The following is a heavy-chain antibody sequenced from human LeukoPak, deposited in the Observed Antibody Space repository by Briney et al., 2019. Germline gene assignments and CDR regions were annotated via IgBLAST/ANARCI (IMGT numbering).Heavy chain of an antibody. Sequence: GESLKISCKGSGYSFTSYWIGWVRQMPGKGLEWMGIIYPGDSDTRYSPSFQGQVTISADKSISTAYLQWSSLKVSDTAMYYCARQPYSSGWFLDYFDYWGQGTLVTVSS. CDR3: ARQPYSSGWFLDYFDY. CDR2: IYPGDSDT. J-gene: IGHJ4*02. CDR1: GYSFTSYW. V-gene: IGHV5-51*01. D-gene: IGHD6-19*01.